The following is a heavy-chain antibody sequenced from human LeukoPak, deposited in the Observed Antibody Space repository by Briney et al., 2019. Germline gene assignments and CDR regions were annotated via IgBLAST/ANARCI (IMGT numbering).Heavy chain of an antibody. CDR3: AKDSSGWYVRYGYDY. D-gene: IGHD6-19*01. Sequence: GGSLRLSCAASALTFSSYAMSWVRQAPGKGLEWVSAISGSGGSTYYADSVKGRFTISRDNSKNTLYLQMNSLRAEDTAVYYCAKDSSGWYVRYGYDYWGQGTLVTVSS. CDR2: ISGSGGST. V-gene: IGHV3-23*01. CDR1: ALTFSSYA. J-gene: IGHJ4*02.